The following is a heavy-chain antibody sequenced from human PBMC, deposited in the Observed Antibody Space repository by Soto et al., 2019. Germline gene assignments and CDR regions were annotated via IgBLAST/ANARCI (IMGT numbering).Heavy chain of an antibody. V-gene: IGHV3-48*02. Sequence: EVQLVESGGGLVQPGESLRLSCAASGFTFSNFNMHWVRQAPGKGLEWISYISASNTTVYYGDSVKGRFTISRDNAKNSLYLQMNSLRDEDTAEYYCARIYRRDGNKYADYWGQGTLVTVSS. D-gene: IGHD3-16*02. J-gene: IGHJ4*02. CDR3: ARIYRRDGNKYADY. CDR1: GFTFSNFN. CDR2: ISASNTTV.